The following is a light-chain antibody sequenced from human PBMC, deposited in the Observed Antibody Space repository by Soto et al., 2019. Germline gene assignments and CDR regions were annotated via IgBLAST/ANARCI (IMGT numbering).Light chain of an antibody. Sequence: EIVWTQSPGTLSLSPGERATLSCRASQSVANNFLAWYQQKPGQAPRLLIYGASSRATGIPDRFSGSVSGTGFTLTISRLEPEDFAVYYCQQYGSSPPWTFGQGTKVDIK. CDR1: QSVANNF. V-gene: IGKV3-20*01. CDR3: QQYGSSPPWT. CDR2: GAS. J-gene: IGKJ1*01.